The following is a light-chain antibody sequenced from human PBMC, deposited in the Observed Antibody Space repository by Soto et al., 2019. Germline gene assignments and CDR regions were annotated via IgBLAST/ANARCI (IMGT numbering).Light chain of an antibody. CDR1: QSVYSTY. CDR3: QQYGSSPST. CDR2: GSS. J-gene: IGKJ1*01. V-gene: IGKV3-20*01. Sequence: EIVLTQSPGTLSLSPGDTATLSCRASQSVYSTYLAWYQHKVGQAPRILIYGSSTRATGIPDRFSGSGSGTDFTLTIRRLEPEDFAVYYCQQYGSSPSTFGQGTKVEVK.